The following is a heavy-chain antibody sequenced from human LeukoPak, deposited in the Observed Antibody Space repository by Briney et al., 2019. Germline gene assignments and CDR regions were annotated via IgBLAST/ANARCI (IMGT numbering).Heavy chain of an antibody. Sequence: GGSLRLSCAASGFTVSSNYMSWVRQAPGKGLEWVSVIYANGKTDYVDSVKGRFTISRDNSKNTLYLQMNSLRAEDTAVYYCAREAGTAVDYWGQGTLVTVSS. CDR2: IYANGKT. J-gene: IGHJ4*02. V-gene: IGHV3-66*01. CDR1: GFTVSSNY. CDR3: AREAGTAVDY. D-gene: IGHD6-19*01.